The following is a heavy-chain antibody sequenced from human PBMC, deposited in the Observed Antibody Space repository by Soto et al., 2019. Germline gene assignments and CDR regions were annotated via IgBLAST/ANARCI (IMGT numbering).Heavy chain of an antibody. CDR1: GGSFSGFS. J-gene: IGHJ6*02. Sequence: PSETLSLTCAVYGGSFSGFSWNWIRQPPGKGLEWIGEINHSGTSNYNPSLKSRVTMLPDTPKNHFSLKLTSVTAADTAVYYCASVAESGTPLRGPYYYYGMDVWGQGTTVTVSS. CDR2: INHSGTS. V-gene: IGHV4-34*01. CDR3: ASVAESGTPLRGPYYYYGMDV. D-gene: IGHD1-1*01.